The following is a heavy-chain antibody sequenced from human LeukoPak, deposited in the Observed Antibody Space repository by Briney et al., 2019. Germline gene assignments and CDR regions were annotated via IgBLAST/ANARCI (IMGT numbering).Heavy chain of an antibody. CDR2: IYYSEST. J-gene: IGHJ1*01. CDR1: GGSISSSSYY. V-gene: IGHV4-39*01. Sequence: SETLSLTCTVSGGSISSSSYYWGWIRQPPGKGLEGIGRIYYSESTYYNPSLKSRVTISVDTSKNQYSLKLSAVTAADTAVYYCARQQLSSSSWYPGGYFQHWGQGTLVTVSS. CDR3: ARQQLSSSSWYPGGYFQH. D-gene: IGHD6-13*01.